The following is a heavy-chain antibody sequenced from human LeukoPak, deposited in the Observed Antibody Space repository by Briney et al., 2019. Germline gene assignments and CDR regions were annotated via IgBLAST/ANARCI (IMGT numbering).Heavy chain of an antibody. CDR2: IYYSGST. V-gene: IGHV4-59*01. D-gene: IGHD1-26*01. J-gene: IGHJ3*02. CDR1: GGSISSYY. Sequence: SETLSLTCTVSGGSISSYYWSWIRQPPGKGLEWIGYIYYSGSTNYNPSLKSRVTISVDTSKNQFSLKLSSVTAADTAVYYCARPIVGDTLGAFDIWGQGTMVTVSS. CDR3: ARPIVGDTLGAFDI.